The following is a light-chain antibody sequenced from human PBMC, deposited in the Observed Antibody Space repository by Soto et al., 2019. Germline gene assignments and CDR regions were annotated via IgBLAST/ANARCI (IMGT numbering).Light chain of an antibody. CDR3: QQRHMWPIT. V-gene: IGKV3-11*01. J-gene: IGKJ5*01. Sequence: EIVLTQSPATLSLSPGERATLCCRASQSVSSYLAWYQQKPGQAPRLLIYDASNRASGIPARFSGSGSGTDFTLTISSLEPEDSAVYYCQQRHMWPITFGQGTRLEI. CDR2: DAS. CDR1: QSVSSY.